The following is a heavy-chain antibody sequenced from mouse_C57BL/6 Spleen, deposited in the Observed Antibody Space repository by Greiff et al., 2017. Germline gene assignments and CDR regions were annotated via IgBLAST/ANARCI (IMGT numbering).Heavy chain of an antibody. CDR3: ARRKDYGNYDGAMDY. Sequence: QVQLKESGPELVKPGASVKISCKASGYAFSSSWMNWVKQRPGKGLEWIGRIYPGDGDTNYNGKFKGKATLTADKSSSTAYMQLSSLTSEDSAVYFGARRKDYGNYDGAMDYWGQGTSVTVSS. J-gene: IGHJ4*01. CDR1: GYAFSSSW. V-gene: IGHV1-82*01. D-gene: IGHD2-1*01. CDR2: IYPGDGDT.